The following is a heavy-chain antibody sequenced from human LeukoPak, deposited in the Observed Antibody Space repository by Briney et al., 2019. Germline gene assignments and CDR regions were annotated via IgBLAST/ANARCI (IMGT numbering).Heavy chain of an antibody. D-gene: IGHD3-3*01. J-gene: IGHJ4*02. CDR1: GFTFSSYS. V-gene: IGHV3-21*01. Sequence: GGSLRLSCAASGFTFSSYSMNWVRQAPGKGLEWVSSISSSSSYIYYADSVKGRFTISRDNAKNSLYLQMNSLRAEDTAVYYCARVGSREWLLEKPNDYYFDYWGQGTLVTVSS. CDR2: ISSSSSYI. CDR3: ARVGSREWLLEKPNDYYFDY.